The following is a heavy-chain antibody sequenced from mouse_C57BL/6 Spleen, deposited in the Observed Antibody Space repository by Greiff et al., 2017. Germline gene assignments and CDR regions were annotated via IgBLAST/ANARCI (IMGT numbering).Heavy chain of an antibody. CDR2: ISYSGST. J-gene: IGHJ3*01. V-gene: IGHV3-1*01. CDR3: ARGVYYYGSSPPWFAY. D-gene: IGHD1-1*01. Sequence: EVQLQESGPGMVKPSQSLSLTCTVTGYSITSGYDWHWIRHFPGNKLEWMGYISYSGSTNYNPSLKSRISITHDTSKNHFFLKLNSVTTEDTATYYCARGVYYYGSSPPWFAYWGQGTLVTVSA. CDR1: GYSITSGYD.